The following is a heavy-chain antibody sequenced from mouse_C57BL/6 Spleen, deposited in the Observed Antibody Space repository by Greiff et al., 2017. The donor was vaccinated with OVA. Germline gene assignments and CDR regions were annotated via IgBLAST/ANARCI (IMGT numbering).Heavy chain of an antibody. CDR1: GYTFTSYW. CDR2: IDPSDSYT. V-gene: IGHV1-69*01. D-gene: IGHD2-2*01. J-gene: IGHJ3*01. Sequence: QVQLKQPGAELVMPGASVKLSCKASGYTFTSYWMHWVKQRPGQGLEWIGEIDPSDSYTNYNQKFKGKSTLTVDKSSSTAYMPLSSLTSEDSAVYYCARSPSTMVTTEAWFAYWGQGTLVTVSA. CDR3: ARSPSTMVTTEAWFAY.